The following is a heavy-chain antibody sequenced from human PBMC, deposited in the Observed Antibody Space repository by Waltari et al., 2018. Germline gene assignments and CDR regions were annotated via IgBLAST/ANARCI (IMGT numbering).Heavy chain of an antibody. D-gene: IGHD1-26*01. CDR3: AKSSGSYYEVFDY. Sequence: EVRLVESGGGLVQPGGSLRRSCAASGFAFAYYGMSWVRQVPGKGLECVSSISGSGGTTYYADSVKGRFTMSKDNSKNTLFLQMNSLRVDDTADYYCAKSSGSYYEVFDYWGRGTLVTVSS. CDR2: ISGSGGTT. CDR1: GFAFAYYG. J-gene: IGHJ4*02. V-gene: IGHV3-23*04.